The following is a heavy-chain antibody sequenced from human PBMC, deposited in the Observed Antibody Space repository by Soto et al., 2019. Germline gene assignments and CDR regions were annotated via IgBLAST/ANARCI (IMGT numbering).Heavy chain of an antibody. D-gene: IGHD1-26*01. CDR2: IKQDGSEK. J-gene: IGHJ4*02. V-gene: IGHV3-7*03. CDR1: GFTFSSYW. CDR3: AREARLGATTSPFDY. Sequence: EVQLVESGGGLVQPGGSLRLSCAASGFTFSSYWMSWVRQAPGKGLEWVANIKQDGSEKYYVDSVKGRFTISRDNAKNSLYLQMNSLRAEDTAVYYGAREARLGATTSPFDYWGQGTLVTVSS.